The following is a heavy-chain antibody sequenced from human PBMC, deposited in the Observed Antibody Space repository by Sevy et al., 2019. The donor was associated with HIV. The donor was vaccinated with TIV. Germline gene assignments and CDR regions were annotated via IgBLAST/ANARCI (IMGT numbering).Heavy chain of an antibody. CDR3: ARAPPVRSGDDSLNWFDP. J-gene: IGHJ5*02. Sequence: SETLSPTCTVSGGPISVYYWSWIRQPPGKGLEYIGYVYYTGSTNYNPSLKDRVTISVDTSNNQFSLKLTSVTAADTAVYYCARAPPVRSGDDSLNWFDPWGQGTLVTVSS. CDR2: VYYTGST. V-gene: IGHV4-59*01. D-gene: IGHD5-12*01. CDR1: GGPISVYY.